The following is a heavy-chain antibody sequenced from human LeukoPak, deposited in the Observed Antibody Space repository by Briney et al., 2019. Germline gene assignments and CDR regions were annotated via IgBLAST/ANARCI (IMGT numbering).Heavy chain of an antibody. V-gene: IGHV3-33*01. J-gene: IGHJ4*02. CDR3: ARDYAGKYYFDY. D-gene: IGHD3-16*01. CDR2: IWYDGSNK. CDR1: GFTFSSYG. Sequence: PGGSLRLSCAASGFTFSSYGMHWVRQAPGKGLEWVAVIWYDGSNKYYADSVKGRFTISRDNSKNTLYLQMNSLRAEDTVVYYCARDYAGKYYFDYWGQGTLVTVSS.